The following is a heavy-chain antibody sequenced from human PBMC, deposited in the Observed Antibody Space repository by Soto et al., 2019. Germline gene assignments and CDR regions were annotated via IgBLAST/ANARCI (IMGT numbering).Heavy chain of an antibody. CDR2: INHSGST. CDR1: GGSFSGYY. D-gene: IGHD3-9*01. CDR3: ASSPYYDILTGYHNWFAP. J-gene: IGHJ5*02. Sequence: PSETLSLTCAVYGGSFSGYYWSWIRQPPGKGLEWIGEINHSGSTNYNPSLKSRVTISVDTSKNQFSLKLSSVTAADTAVYYCASSPYYDILTGYHNWFAPWGKGTLVT. V-gene: IGHV4-34*01.